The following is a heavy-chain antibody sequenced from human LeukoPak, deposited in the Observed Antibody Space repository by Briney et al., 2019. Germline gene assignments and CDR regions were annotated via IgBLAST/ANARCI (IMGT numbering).Heavy chain of an antibody. D-gene: IGHD1/OR15-1a*01. CDR3: AKDPANTGEQDY. J-gene: IGHJ4*02. Sequence: GGSLRLSCTASGFTFSSYAMSWVRQAPGKGLEWVSGIIGSGGSTYYADSVKGRFTISRDNSKDTLYLQMNSLRAEDTAVYYCAKDPANTGEQDYWGQGTLVTVSS. V-gene: IGHV3-23*01. CDR2: IIGSGGST. CDR1: GFTFSSYA.